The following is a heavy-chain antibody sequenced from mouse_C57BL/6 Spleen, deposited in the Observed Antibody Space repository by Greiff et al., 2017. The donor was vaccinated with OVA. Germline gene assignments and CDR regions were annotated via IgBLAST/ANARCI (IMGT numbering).Heavy chain of an antibody. CDR2: IWTGGGT. V-gene: IGHV2-9-1*01. CDR1: GFSLTSYA. Sequence: QVQLQQSGPGLVAPSQSLSITCTVSGFSLTSYAISWVRQPPGKGLEWLGVIWTGGGTNYNSALKSRLSISKDNSKRQVFLKMNSQQTDDKAWYNSAGKDYYLWYFDVWGTGATVTVSS. J-gene: IGHJ1*03. CDR3: AGKDYYLWYFDV. D-gene: IGHD1-1*01.